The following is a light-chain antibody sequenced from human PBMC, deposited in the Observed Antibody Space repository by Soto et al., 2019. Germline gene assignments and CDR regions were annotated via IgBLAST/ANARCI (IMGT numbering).Light chain of an antibody. V-gene: IGKV2-28*01. Sequence: EIVMTQSPRSLPVTPGEPASISCKSSQSLLRSHGVTCLDWYLQRPGQSPQLLIHLGSSRAAGVPDRFSGSGSGTDFTLRISRVEAEDVGIYYCMQALESPVTFGGGTKVEIK. J-gene: IGKJ4*01. CDR3: MQALESPVT. CDR2: LGS. CDR1: QSLLRSHGVTC.